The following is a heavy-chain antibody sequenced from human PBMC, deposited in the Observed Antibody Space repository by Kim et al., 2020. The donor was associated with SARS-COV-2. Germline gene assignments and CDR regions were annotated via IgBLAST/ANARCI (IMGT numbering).Heavy chain of an antibody. CDR3: ARGPIVPYETIFGPIPGGYYYGMDV. V-gene: IGHV3-30-3*01. CDR2: ISYDGSNK. Sequence: GGSLRLSCAASGFTFSSYAMHWVRQAPGKGLEWVAVISYDGSNKYYADSVKGRFTISRDNSKNTLYLQMNSLRAEDTAVYYCARGPIVPYETIFGPIPGGYYYGMDVWGQGTTVTVSS. CDR1: GFTFSSYA. J-gene: IGHJ6*02. D-gene: IGHD3-3*01.